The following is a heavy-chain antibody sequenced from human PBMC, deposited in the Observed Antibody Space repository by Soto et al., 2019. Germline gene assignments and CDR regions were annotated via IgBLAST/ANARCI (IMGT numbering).Heavy chain of an antibody. CDR1: GYTFTSYG. J-gene: IGHJ5*02. V-gene: IGHV1-18*01. D-gene: IGHD2-15*01. Sequence: GASVKVSCKASGYTFTSYGISWVRQAPGQGLEWMGWISAYNGNTNYAQKLQGRVTMTTDTSTSTAYMELRSLRSDDTAVYYCARVRPEYCSGVSCYSDNWFDPWGQGTLVTVSS. CDR2: ISAYNGNT. CDR3: ARVRPEYCSGVSCYSDNWFDP.